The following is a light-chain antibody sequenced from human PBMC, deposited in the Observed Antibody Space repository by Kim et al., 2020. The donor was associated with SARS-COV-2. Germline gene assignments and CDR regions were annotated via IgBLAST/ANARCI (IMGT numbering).Light chain of an antibody. CDR2: HNN. J-gene: IGLJ3*02. CDR1: ENSIGAKT. Sequence: GQGMTASCSGGENSIGAKTVNWYQHFPGKAPVLLIYHNNQRPSGVPDRFSGSKSGTTASLAVSSVVAEDEADYYCEIWDSGSDVGVFGGGTQLTVL. CDR3: EIWDSGSDVGV. V-gene: IGLV1-44*01.